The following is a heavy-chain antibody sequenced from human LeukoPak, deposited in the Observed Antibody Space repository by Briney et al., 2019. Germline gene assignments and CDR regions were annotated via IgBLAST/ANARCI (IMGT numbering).Heavy chain of an antibody. CDR2: IRSKAYGVTT. V-gene: IGHV3-49*04. D-gene: IGHD3-10*01. J-gene: IGHJ6*04. CDR1: GFTFSDYY. CDR3: SRADYYGSGSPISLDV. Sequence: GGSLRLSCAASGFTFSDYYMSWVRQAPGKGLEWVGFIRSKAYGVTTEHAASVKGRFTISRDDSKSIAYLQMNSLKTEDTAGYYWSRADYYGSGSPISLDVWGKGTTVTVSS.